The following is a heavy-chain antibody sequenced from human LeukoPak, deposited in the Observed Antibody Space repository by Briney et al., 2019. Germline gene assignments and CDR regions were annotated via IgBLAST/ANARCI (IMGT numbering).Heavy chain of an antibody. CDR2: INYSGNT. Sequence: KPSETLSLTCTVSAGSISSSTYYWGWIRQPPGKGLEWIGSINYSGNTYYNPSLKSRVTISVDTSKNQFSLRLSSVTAADTAVYYCASPSISSSTYDYWGQGTLVTVSS. CDR3: ASPSISSSTYDY. V-gene: IGHV4-39*01. D-gene: IGHD6-6*01. J-gene: IGHJ4*02. CDR1: AGSISSSTYY.